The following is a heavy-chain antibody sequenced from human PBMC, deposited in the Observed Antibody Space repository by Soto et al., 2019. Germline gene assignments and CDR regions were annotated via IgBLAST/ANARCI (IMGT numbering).Heavy chain of an antibody. CDR2: IYYSGST. V-gene: IGHV4-59*01. Sequence: SETLSLTCTVSGVNIRNYYLSWIRQPPGKGLEWIGHIYYSGSTNYNPSLKSRVTISEDTSKNQFSLTLSSVTAADTAVYYWAGGPAFDFDYGGQGTLVTVSS. D-gene: IGHD3-16*01. J-gene: IGHJ4*02. CDR3: AGGPAFDFDY. CDR1: GVNIRNYY.